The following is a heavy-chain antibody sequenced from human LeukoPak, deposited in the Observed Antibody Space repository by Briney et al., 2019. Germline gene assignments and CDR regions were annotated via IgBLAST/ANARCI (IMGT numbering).Heavy chain of an antibody. V-gene: IGHV3-30*04. CDR1: GFTFSSYA. J-gene: IGHJ4*02. CDR3: ASPSRQSSSWYVIY. Sequence: GGSLRLSCAASGFTFSSYAMHWVRQAPGKGLEWVAVISYDGSNKYYADSVKGRFTISRDNSKNTLYLQMNSLRAEDTAVYYCASPSRQSSSWYVIYWGQGTLVTVSS. D-gene: IGHD6-13*01. CDR2: ISYDGSNK.